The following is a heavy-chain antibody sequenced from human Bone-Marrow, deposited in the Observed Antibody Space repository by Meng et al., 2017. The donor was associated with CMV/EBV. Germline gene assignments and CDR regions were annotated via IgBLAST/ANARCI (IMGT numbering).Heavy chain of an antibody. CDR3: ASDVCGREWFDP. J-gene: IGHJ5*02. D-gene: IGHD2-8*01. CDR1: VCAISSRGYY. CDR2: IDYFGST. V-gene: IGHV4-39*07. Sequence: LKKSDPGLVKVTDSLPLTFTCAVCAISSRGYYWSWIRQPPGKGLEWIGSIDYFGSTNYNPSLKGRLTMSVDTSKNQFSLKLSSVTAADTAVYYCASDVCGREWFDPWGQGTLVTVSS.